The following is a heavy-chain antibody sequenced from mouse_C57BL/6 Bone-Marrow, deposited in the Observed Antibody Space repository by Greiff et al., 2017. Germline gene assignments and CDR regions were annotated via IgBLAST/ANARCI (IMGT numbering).Heavy chain of an antibody. CDR1: GYAFSSSW. J-gene: IGHJ3*01. CDR3: ARGGYDAWFAY. CDR2: LYPGAGDT. V-gene: IGHV1-82*01. Sequence: QVQLQQSGPELVKPGASVKISCKASGYAFSSSWLNWVKQRPGQGLEWIGRLYPGAGDTNYNGKFKGKATLTAEKSSSTAYMQLSSLTSEDSAVYYCARGGYDAWFAYWGQGTLVTVSA. D-gene: IGHD2-2*01.